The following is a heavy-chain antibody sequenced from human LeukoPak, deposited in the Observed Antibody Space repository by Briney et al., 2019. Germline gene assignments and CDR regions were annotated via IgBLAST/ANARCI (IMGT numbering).Heavy chain of an antibody. J-gene: IGHJ4*02. V-gene: IGHV1-69*04. CDR2: IIPILGIA. D-gene: IGHD1-26*01. CDR1: GYTFTSYD. CDR3: ARGKVGATNRLNYYFDY. Sequence: SVKVSCKASGYTFTSYDINWVRQAPGQGLEWMGRIIPILGIANYAQKFQGRVTITADKSTSTAYMELSSLRSEDTAVYYCARGKVGATNRLNYYFDYWGQGTLVTVSS.